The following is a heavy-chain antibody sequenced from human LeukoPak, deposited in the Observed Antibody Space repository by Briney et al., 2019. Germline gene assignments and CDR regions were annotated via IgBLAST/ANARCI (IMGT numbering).Heavy chain of an antibody. J-gene: IGHJ4*02. Sequence: SETLSLTCTVSGGSISGYYWTWIRQPPGKGLEWIGETNHDRITHYNPSLKSRVTISVDTSKNQFSLKLTSVTAADTAVYYCARGGLEEQLWLRLFYFDYWGQGILVTVSS. CDR3: ARGGLEEQLWLRLFYFDY. CDR1: GGSISGYY. D-gene: IGHD5-18*01. V-gene: IGHV4-34*01. CDR2: TNHDRIT.